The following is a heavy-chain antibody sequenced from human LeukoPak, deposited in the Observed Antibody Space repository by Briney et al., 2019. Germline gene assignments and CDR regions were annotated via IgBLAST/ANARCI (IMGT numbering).Heavy chain of an antibody. Sequence: GGTLRLSFAASGFTLNIYGMIGVRRPPGKGREGVSAISGSGGSTYYADSVKGRLTISRDNSKNTLYLQMNSLRAEDTAVYYCAKADCSSTRCYVAYYWGQGTLVTVSS. V-gene: IGHV3-23*01. CDR2: ISGSGGST. CDR3: AKADCSSTRCYVAYY. CDR1: GFTLNIYG. D-gene: IGHD2-2*01. J-gene: IGHJ4*02.